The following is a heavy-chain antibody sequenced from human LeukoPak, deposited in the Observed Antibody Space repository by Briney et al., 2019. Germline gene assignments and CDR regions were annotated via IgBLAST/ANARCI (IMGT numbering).Heavy chain of an antibody. D-gene: IGHD3-3*01. CDR2: IYTSGST. CDR3: ARDYDFWSGYLNWFDP. V-gene: IGHV4-4*07. J-gene: IGHJ5*02. CDR1: GGSISSYY. Sequence: PSETLSLTCTVSGGSISSYYWNWIRQPAGKGLEWIGRIYTSGSTSYNPSLESRVTMSVDTSKNHFSLKLSSVTAADTAVYYCARDYDFWSGYLNWFDPWGQGTLVTVSS.